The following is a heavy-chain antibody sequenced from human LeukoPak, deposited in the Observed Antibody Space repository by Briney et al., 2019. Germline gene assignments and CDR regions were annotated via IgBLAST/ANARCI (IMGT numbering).Heavy chain of an antibody. V-gene: IGHV3-23*01. D-gene: IGHD2-21*01. J-gene: IGHJ5*01. CDR2: ISGTGGAT. CDR1: GFSFGNYA. Sequence: GGSLRLSCVASGFSFGNYAMSWVRQAPGKGLQWVSQISGTGGATWYAGFARDRFTISRDNSKKTLYLQMSGLRVEDTAMYYCVKDPRDTYGTNWFVSWGQGTLLIVS. CDR3: VKDPRDTYGTNWFVS.